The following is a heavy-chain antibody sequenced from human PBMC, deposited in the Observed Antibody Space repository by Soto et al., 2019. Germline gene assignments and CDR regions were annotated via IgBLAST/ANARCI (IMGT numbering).Heavy chain of an antibody. D-gene: IGHD4-17*01. CDR3: AKDGDYGDYYYGMDV. J-gene: IGHJ6*02. Sequence: GGSLSLSCAASGFTFSSYAMILVRQAPGKGLEWVSAISGSGGSTYYADSVKGRFTISRDNSKNTLYLQMNSLRAEDTAVYYCAKDGDYGDYYYGMDVWGQGTTVTVSS. CDR2: ISGSGGST. V-gene: IGHV3-23*01. CDR1: GFTFSSYA.